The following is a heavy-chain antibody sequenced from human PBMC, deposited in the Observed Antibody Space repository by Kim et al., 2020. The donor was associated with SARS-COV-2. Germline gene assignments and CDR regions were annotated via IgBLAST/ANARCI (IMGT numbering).Heavy chain of an antibody. D-gene: IGHD6-19*01. CDR1: GFSLTTSGMC. Sequence: SGPTLVKSTQTLTLTCSFSGFSLTTSGMCVSWIRQPPGKALEWLARIDWDDDKYYSTSLKTRLTISKDISKNEVVLTMTNMDLVDTATYYCARTRSGNTWSDYWGPGTLVTVSS. CDR2: IDWDDDK. V-gene: IGHV2-70*11. J-gene: IGHJ4*02. CDR3: ARTRSGNTWSDY.